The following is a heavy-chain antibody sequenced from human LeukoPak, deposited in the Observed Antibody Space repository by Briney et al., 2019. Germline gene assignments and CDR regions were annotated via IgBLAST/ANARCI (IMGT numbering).Heavy chain of an antibody. V-gene: IGHV4-34*01. CDR3: ARGPYYFGSGSDYKRNGYAY. J-gene: IGHJ4*02. D-gene: IGHD3-10*01. Sequence: PSETLSLTCTVSGGSISSYYWSWIRQPPGKGLEWIGEINHSGSANYNPSLERRVTISINTYKNQFSLKLNSVTAADTAVYYCARGPYYFGSGSDYKRNGYAYWGQGTLVTVSS. CDR1: GGSISSYY. CDR2: INHSGSA.